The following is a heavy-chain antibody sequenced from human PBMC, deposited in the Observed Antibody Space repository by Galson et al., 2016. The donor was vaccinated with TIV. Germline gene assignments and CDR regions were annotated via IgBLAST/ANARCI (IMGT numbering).Heavy chain of an antibody. V-gene: IGHV1-8*01. CDR3: ARGRFWMGTGNALGGDY. Sequence: SVKVSCKASGYTFSSYDINWVRQATGQGLEWVGWMNPSNGNTGLAQNFQGRVTMTRDTSMNTAYMELNSLGSEDTAVYYCARGRFWMGTGNALGGDYWGQGTLVSGSS. CDR1: GYTFSSYD. D-gene: IGHD3-16*01. J-gene: IGHJ4*02. CDR2: MNPSNGNT.